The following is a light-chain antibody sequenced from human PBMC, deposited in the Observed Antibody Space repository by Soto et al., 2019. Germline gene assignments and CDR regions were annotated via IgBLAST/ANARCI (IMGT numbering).Light chain of an antibody. CDR3: QQSNNWPPFT. V-gene: IGKV3-15*01. CDR2: GAS. J-gene: IGKJ3*01. Sequence: EIVMTQSPATLSVSPGERATLSCRASQSINTNLAWYQKKPGQAPRLLIYGASTRATGVPARFSGSGSGTEFILSISSLQSEYYAVYYCQQSNNWPPFTFGPGTKVDIK. CDR1: QSINTN.